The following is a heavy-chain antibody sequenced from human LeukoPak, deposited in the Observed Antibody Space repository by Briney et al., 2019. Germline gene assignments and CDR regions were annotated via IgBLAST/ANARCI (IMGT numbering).Heavy chain of an antibody. CDR2: IYTIGST. CDR3: ARGKAARPRGYYYYYMDV. J-gene: IGHJ6*03. Sequence: SETLSLTYTVSGGSISGYYWSWIRQPAGEGLEWIGRIYTIGSTNYNPSLKSRVTMSVDTSKNQFSLKLSSVTAADTAVYYCARGKAARPRGYYYYYMDVWGKGTTVTVSS. D-gene: IGHD6-6*01. CDR1: GGSISGYY. V-gene: IGHV4-4*07.